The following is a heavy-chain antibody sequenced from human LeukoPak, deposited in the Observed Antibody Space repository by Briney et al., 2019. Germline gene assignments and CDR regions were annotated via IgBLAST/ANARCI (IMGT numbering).Heavy chain of an antibody. CDR1: GYTFTSYG. D-gene: IGHD5-18*01. CDR2: ISAYNGNT. Sequence: ASVKVSCKASGYTFTSYGISWVRQAPGQGLEWMGWISAYNGNTNYAQKLQGRVTMTTDTSTSAAYMELRSLRSDDTAVYYCERIQLRFLWLALDIWGQGTMVTVSS. CDR3: ERIQLRFLWLALDI. J-gene: IGHJ3*02. V-gene: IGHV1-18*01.